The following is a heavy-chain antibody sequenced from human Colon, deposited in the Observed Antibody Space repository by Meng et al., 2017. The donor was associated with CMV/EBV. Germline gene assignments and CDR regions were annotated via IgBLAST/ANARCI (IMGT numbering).Heavy chain of an antibody. CDR3: SRGQDFVVVPTPKNFFDP. CDR2: ISSAGIYT. Sequence: GESLKISCAAFGFTFSSYAMHWVRQAPGKGLEWIATISSAGIYTYYAASVKGRFTISRDNAKSTVFLQMNSLRAEDTAVYYCSRGQDFVVVPTPKNFFDPWGQGTLVTVSS. D-gene: IGHD2-2*01. J-gene: IGHJ5*02. CDR1: GFTFSSYA. V-gene: IGHV3-21*06.